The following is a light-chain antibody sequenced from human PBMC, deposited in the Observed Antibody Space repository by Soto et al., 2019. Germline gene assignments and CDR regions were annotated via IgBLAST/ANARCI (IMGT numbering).Light chain of an antibody. CDR2: DVS. Sequence: QSALTQPASVSGSPGQSITISCTGTSSDVGGYNYVSWYQQHPGKAPKLMIYDVSNRPSGVSNRFSGSKSGNTASLTISGLQAEDEADYYCSSYTSSSTLLYGCGTGTKLTVL. V-gene: IGLV2-14*01. J-gene: IGLJ1*01. CDR3: SSYTSSSTLLYG. CDR1: SSDVGGYNY.